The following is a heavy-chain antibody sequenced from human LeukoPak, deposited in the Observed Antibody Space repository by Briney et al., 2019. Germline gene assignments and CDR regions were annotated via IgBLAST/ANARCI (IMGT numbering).Heavy chain of an antibody. D-gene: IGHD3-22*01. CDR1: GGSFSGYY. Sequence: SETLSLTCAVYGGSFSGYYWSWIRQPPGKGLEWIGEINHSGSTNYNPSLKSRVTISVDTSKNQFSLKLSSVTAADTAVYYCARVYYYDSSANLHFDYWGQGTPVTVSS. CDR2: INHSGST. CDR3: ARVYYYDSSANLHFDY. V-gene: IGHV4-34*01. J-gene: IGHJ4*02.